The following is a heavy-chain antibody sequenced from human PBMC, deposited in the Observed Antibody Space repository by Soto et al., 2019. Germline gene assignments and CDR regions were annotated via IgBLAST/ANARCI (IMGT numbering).Heavy chain of an antibody. CDR2: IYYSGST. Sequence: SLTCTVSGGSISSSSYYWGWIRQPPGKGLEWIGSIYYSGSTYYNPSLKSRVTISVDTSKNQFSLKLSSVTAADTAVYYCARRTGGNLPPHYGMDVWGQGTTVTVSS. D-gene: IGHD1-1*01. V-gene: IGHV4-39*01. CDR1: GGSISSSSYY. J-gene: IGHJ6*02. CDR3: ARRTGGNLPPHYGMDV.